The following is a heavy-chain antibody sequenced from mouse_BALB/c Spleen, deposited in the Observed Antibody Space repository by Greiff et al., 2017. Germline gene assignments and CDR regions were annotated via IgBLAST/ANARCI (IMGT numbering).Heavy chain of an antibody. CDR1: GDSITSGY. CDR3: ARNDYYGFPWFAY. V-gene: IGHV3-8*02. D-gene: IGHD1-1*01. J-gene: IGHJ3*01. CDR2: ISYSGST. Sequence: DVKLQESGPSLVKPSQTLSLTCSVTGDSITSGYWNWIRKFPGNKLEYMGYISYSGSTYYNPSLKSRISITRDTSKNQYYLQLNSVTTEDTATYYCARNDYYGFPWFAYWGQGTLVTVSA.